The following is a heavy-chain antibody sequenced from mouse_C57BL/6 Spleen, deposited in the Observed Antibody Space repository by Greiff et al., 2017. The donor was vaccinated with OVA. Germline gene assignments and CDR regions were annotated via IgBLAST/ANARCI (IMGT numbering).Heavy chain of an antibody. Sequence: VQLQQPGAELVKPGASVKLSCKASGYTFTSYWMQWVKQRPGQGLEWIGEIDPSDSYTNYNQKFKGKATLTVDTSSSTAYMQLKSLTSEDSAVYYCATGTEGAYWGQGTLVTVSA. D-gene: IGHD4-1*01. J-gene: IGHJ3*01. CDR3: ATGTEGAY. CDR1: GYTFTSYW. V-gene: IGHV1-50*01. CDR2: IDPSDSYT.